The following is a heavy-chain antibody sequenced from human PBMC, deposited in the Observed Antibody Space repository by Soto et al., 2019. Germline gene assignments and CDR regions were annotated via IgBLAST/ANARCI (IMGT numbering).Heavy chain of an antibody. CDR2: IWYDGSNK. V-gene: IGHV3-33*01. D-gene: IGHD2-15*01. Sequence: QVQLVESGGGVVQPGRSLRLSCAASGFTFSSYGMHWVRQAPGKGLEWVAVIWYDGSNKYYADSVKGRFTISRDNSKNTLYLQMNSLRAEDTAVYSCARGVVATSSGGWFDPWGQGTLFTVSS. CDR1: GFTFSSYG. CDR3: ARGVVATSSGGWFDP. J-gene: IGHJ5*02.